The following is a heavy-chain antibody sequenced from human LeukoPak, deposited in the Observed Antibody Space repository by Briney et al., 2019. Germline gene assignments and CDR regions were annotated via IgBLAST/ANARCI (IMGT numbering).Heavy chain of an antibody. CDR3: ARGGRGSAAVVAPRSFDI. CDR2: IWYDGSNK. Sequence: GGSLRLSCAASGFTFSSYGIHWVRQAPGKGLEWVAVIWYDGSNKYYADSVKGRFIISRDISKNTLYLQMNSLRAEDSALYYCARGGRGSAAVVAPRSFDIWGQGTMVTVSS. CDR1: GFTFSSYG. D-gene: IGHD3-22*01. J-gene: IGHJ3*02. V-gene: IGHV3-33*01.